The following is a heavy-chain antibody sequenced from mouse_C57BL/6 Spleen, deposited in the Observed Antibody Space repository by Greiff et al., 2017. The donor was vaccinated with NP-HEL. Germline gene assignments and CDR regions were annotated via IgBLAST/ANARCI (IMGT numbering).Heavy chain of an antibody. CDR2: INPNYGTT. V-gene: IGHV1-39*01. D-gene: IGHD2-4*01. CDR3: ARPFIYYDYDRGYFDV. CDR1: GYSFTDYN. J-gene: IGHJ1*03. Sequence: EVQLQESGPELVKPGASVKISCKASGYSFTDYNMNWVKQSNGKSLEWIGVINPNYGTTSYNQKFKGKATLTVDQSSSTAYMQLNSLTSEDSAVYYCARPFIYYDYDRGYFDVWGTGTTVTVSS.